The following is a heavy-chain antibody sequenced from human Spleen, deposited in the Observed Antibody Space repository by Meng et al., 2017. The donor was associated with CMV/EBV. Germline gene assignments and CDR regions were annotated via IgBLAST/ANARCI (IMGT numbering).Heavy chain of an antibody. V-gene: IGHV3-23*01. J-gene: IGHJ4*02. D-gene: IGHD1-14*01. CDR1: GFTFSTNG. CDR3: AKYGNRNHIYYFFDY. Sequence: GESLKISCAASGFTFSTNGMTWVRQGPGTGLEWVADISGNGGTTYYADSVRGRFTVSRDNSKHILYLQMYSLAAEDTAVYYCAKYGNRNHIYYFFDYWGQGALVTVSS. CDR2: ISGNGGTT.